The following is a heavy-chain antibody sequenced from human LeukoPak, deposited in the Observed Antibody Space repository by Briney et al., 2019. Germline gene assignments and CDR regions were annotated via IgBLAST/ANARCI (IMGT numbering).Heavy chain of an antibody. Sequence: ASVKVSCKASGYTFTSYYIHWVRQAPGQGLEWMGIINPSGDSASYAQKSQGRVTMTRDTSTSTVYMELSSLRSEDTAVYYCAKSSTMIVVLTHGEFDYWGQGTLVTVSS. J-gene: IGHJ4*02. CDR2: INPSGDSA. D-gene: IGHD3-22*01. CDR3: AKSSTMIVVLTHGEFDY. V-gene: IGHV1-46*01. CDR1: GYTFTSYY.